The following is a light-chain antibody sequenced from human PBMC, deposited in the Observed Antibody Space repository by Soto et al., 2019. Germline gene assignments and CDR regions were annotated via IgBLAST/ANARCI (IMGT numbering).Light chain of an antibody. CDR3: SSFTSRSTQV. CDR1: SSDVGGYNY. J-gene: IGLJ3*02. CDR2: EVN. Sequence: QSALTQPASVSGSPGQSITISCTGTSSDVGGYNYVSWYQQHPGKVPKLIIYEVNNRPSGVSNRFSGSKSGNTASLTISGLQADDEADYYCSSFTSRSTQVFGGGTKLTVL. V-gene: IGLV2-14*01.